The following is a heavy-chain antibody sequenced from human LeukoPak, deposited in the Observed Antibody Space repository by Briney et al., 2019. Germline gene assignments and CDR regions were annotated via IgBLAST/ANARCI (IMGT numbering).Heavy chain of an antibody. V-gene: IGHV4-39*07. Sequence: SETLSLTCSVSGGSISSSSYSWGWISQPPGNGLEWIGSIYYSGSTYYNPSLKSRVTISVDTSKNQFSLKLSSVTAADTAVYYCARVPNWGSGPVFDYWGQGTLVTVSS. J-gene: IGHJ4*02. CDR3: ARVPNWGSGPVFDY. D-gene: IGHD7-27*01. CDR1: GGSISSSSYS. CDR2: IYYSGST.